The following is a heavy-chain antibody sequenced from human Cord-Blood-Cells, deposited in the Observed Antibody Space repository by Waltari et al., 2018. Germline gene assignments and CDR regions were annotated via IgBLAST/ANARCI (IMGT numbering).Heavy chain of an antibody. V-gene: IGHV3-53*01. D-gene: IGHD3-3*01. Sequence: EVQLVESGGGLIQPGGSLRLSCAASGFTVSSNYMSWVRPAPGKGLEWVSVIYSGGSTYYADSVKGRFTISRDNSKNTLYLQMNSLRAEDTAVYYCARMGGDFWSGYYAFDIWGQGTMVTVSS. J-gene: IGHJ3*02. CDR3: ARMGGDFWSGYYAFDI. CDR1: GFTVSSNY. CDR2: IYSGGST.